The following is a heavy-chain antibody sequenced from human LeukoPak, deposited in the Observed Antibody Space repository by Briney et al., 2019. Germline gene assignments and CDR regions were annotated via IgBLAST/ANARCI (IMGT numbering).Heavy chain of an antibody. Sequence: GASLQISCRGSGYIFTTYWIGLVRQLPGKGLEWMGIIYPGDSDTRYSPSFQGQVTMSADKSINTAYLQWSSLKASDTAMYYCARRQGCSSTSCPPDSWGQGTLVTVSS. CDR1: GYIFTTYW. CDR2: IYPGDSDT. J-gene: IGHJ4*02. D-gene: IGHD2-2*01. CDR3: ARRQGCSSTSCPPDS. V-gene: IGHV5-51*01.